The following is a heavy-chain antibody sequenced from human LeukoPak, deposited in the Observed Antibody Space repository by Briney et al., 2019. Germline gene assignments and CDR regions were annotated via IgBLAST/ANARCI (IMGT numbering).Heavy chain of an antibody. CDR2: IYYSGST. CDR3: ARATHYYGSGSYYKSPRLNYFDY. Sequence: PSQTLSLTCTVSGGSISSGGYYWSWIRQHPGKGLEWIGYIYYSGSTYYNPSLKSRVTISLDTSKNQFSLKLSSVTAADTAVYYCARATHYYGSGSYYKSPRLNYFDYWGQGTTVTVSS. D-gene: IGHD3-10*01. CDR1: GGSISSGGYY. V-gene: IGHV4-31*03. J-gene: IGHJ4*03.